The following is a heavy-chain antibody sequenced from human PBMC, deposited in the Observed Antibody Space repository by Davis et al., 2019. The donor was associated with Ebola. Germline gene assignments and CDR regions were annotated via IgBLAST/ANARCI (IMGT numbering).Heavy chain of an antibody. Sequence: ASVKVSCKASGYTFTNYDINWVRQATGQGLEWMGWMNPNSGNAGYAQKFKGRVTMTRNTSISTAYMDLSSLRSDDTAVYYCARVPRDHYYYYHMDVWGKGTTVTVSS. CDR3: ARVPRDHYYYYHMDV. D-gene: IGHD3-10*01. CDR1: GYTFTNYD. J-gene: IGHJ6*03. V-gene: IGHV1-8*02. CDR2: MNPNSGNA.